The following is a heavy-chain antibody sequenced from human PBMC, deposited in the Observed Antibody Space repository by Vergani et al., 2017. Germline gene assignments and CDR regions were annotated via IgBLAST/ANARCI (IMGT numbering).Heavy chain of an antibody. V-gene: IGHV3-9*01. CDR2: ISWNSGSI. D-gene: IGHD6-19*01. J-gene: IGHJ4*02. CDR1: GFTFDDYA. Sequence: EVQLVESGGGLVQPGGSLRLSCAASGFTFDDYAMHWVRQAPGKGLEWVSGISWNSGSIGYADSVKGRFTISRDNAKNSLYLQMNSLRAEDTALYYCARDTVTGSRYFDYWGQGTLVTVSP. CDR3: ARDTVTGSRYFDY.